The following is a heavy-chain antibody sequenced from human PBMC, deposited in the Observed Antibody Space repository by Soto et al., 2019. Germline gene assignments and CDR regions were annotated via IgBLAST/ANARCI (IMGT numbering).Heavy chain of an antibody. Sequence: GGSIRLSSAASGFTFINYWMNWVRQVAGKGLEWVANIKQDVSEKYYVDAVKGRFTISRDNGKNSLYVQMDILRAEDTAVYYCAKDLSPNMGCMDVWGPGTTVTVSS. CDR2: IKQDVSEK. CDR1: GFTFINYW. CDR3: AKDLSPNMGCMDV. J-gene: IGHJ6*02. D-gene: IGHD3-10*01. V-gene: IGHV3-7*03.